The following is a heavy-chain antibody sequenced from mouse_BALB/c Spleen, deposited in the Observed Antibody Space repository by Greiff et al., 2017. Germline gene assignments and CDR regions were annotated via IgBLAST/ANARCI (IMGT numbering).Heavy chain of an antibody. CDR1: GFTFSSYA. J-gene: IGHJ3*01. V-gene: IGHV5-9-4*01. CDR3: ARDGRFAY. Sequence: EVQVVESGGGLVKPGGSLKLSCAASGFTFSSYAMSWVRQSPEKRLEWVAEISSGGSYTYYPDTVTGRFTISRDNAKNTLYLEMSSLRSEDTAMYYCARDGRFAYGGQGTLVTVSA. CDR2: ISSGGSYT.